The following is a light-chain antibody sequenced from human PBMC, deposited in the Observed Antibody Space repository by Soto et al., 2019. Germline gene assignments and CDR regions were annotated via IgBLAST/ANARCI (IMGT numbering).Light chain of an antibody. CDR3: QQSYSTPYT. V-gene: IGKV1-39*01. J-gene: IGKJ2*01. Sequence: DIQMTQSPSSLSASVGDRVTITCRASQSISSYFNWYQQKPGKAPKLLIYAASSLQSGVPSRFSGSGSGTDFTLTISSLQPADFATYYCQQSYSTPYTFGQGTKLEIK. CDR2: AAS. CDR1: QSISSY.